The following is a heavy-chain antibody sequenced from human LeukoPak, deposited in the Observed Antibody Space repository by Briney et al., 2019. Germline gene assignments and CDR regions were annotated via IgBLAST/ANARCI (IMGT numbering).Heavy chain of an antibody. CDR2: ISGSGGST. CDR3: AKAWELGIASIDY. Sequence: GGSLRLSCVASGFTFSSYAMSWVRQAPGKGLEWVSAISGSGGSTYYADSVKGRFTISRDNSKNTLYLQMNSLRAEDTAVYYCAKAWELGIASIDYWGQGTLVTVSS. V-gene: IGHV3-23*01. J-gene: IGHJ4*02. D-gene: IGHD3-10*01. CDR1: GFTFSSYA.